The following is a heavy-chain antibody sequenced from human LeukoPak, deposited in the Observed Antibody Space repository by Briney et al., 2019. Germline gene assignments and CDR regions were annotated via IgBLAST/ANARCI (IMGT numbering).Heavy chain of an antibody. CDR3: AKSRTAGSGSSDY. Sequence: ASVKVSCKASGYTFTSYYIHWVRQAPGQGLEWTGIMNPSGGSTSYAQKFRGRVTMTRDTSTSTVYMELSSLSSEDTAMYYCAKSRTAGSGSSDYWGQGTLVTVSS. D-gene: IGHD3-22*01. J-gene: IGHJ4*02. CDR1: GYTFTSYY. V-gene: IGHV1-46*01. CDR2: MNPSGGST.